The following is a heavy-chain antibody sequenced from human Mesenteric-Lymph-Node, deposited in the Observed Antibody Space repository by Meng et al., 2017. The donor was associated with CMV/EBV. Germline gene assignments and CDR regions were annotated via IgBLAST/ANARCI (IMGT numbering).Heavy chain of an antibody. J-gene: IGHJ4*02. Sequence: KCSGYRFTNYWIGWVRQMPGKGLEWMGIIYPGDSDTRYSPSFQGQVTISADKSISTAYLQWSSLKASDTAMYYYARQGIGVIPAANYWGQGTLVTVSS. CDR2: IYPGDSDT. D-gene: IGHD2-2*01. CDR3: ARQGIGVIPAANY. V-gene: IGHV5-51*01. CDR1: GYRFTNYW.